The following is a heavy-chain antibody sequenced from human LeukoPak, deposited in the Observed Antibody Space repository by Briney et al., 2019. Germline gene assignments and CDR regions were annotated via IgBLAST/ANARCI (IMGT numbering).Heavy chain of an antibody. CDR1: GDSVSSNSAT. D-gene: IGHD6-13*01. CDR2: TYYRSTWDN. J-gene: IGHJ4*02. CDR3: ARISAAAADS. Sequence: SQTLSLTCAISGDSVSSNSATWNWIRQSPSRGLESLGRTYYRSTWDNDYATSVKSRITITPDTSKNLFSLQLNSVTPEDTAVYYCARISAAAADSWGQGTLVTVSS. V-gene: IGHV6-1*01.